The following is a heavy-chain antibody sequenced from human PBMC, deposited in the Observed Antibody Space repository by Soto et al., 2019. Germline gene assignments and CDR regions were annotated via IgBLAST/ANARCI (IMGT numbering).Heavy chain of an antibody. J-gene: IGHJ5*02. Sequence: QVQLVQSGAEVKKPGASVKVSCKASGYTFTSYDINWVRQATGQGLEWMGWMNPNSGNTGYAQKFQGRVTMTRNTSRSTAYMELSSLRSEDTAVDYCARGRGGSKRGHDDGDPGNWFDPWGQGTLVTVSS. CDR3: ARGRGGSKRGHDDGDPGNWFDP. CDR1: GYTFTSYD. D-gene: IGHD4-17*01. V-gene: IGHV1-8*01. CDR2: MNPNSGNT.